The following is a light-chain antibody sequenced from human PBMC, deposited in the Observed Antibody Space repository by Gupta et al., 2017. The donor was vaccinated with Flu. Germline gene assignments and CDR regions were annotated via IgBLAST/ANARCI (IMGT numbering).Light chain of an antibody. J-gene: IGKJ2*03. CDR2: GAS. Sequence: EIVLTQSPGTLSLSPGERATLSCRASQSVSSSCLAWYQQKPGQAPRLLIYGASSRATGIPDRFRGSRSGTDFTLTISRLEPEDFAVYYCQQDGSSLHSFGQGTRLELK. CDR3: QQDGSSLHS. V-gene: IGKV3-20*01. CDR1: QSVSSSC.